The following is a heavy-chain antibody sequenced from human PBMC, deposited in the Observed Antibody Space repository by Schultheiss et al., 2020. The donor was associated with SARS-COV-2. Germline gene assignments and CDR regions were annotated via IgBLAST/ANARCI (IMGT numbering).Heavy chain of an antibody. Sequence: GESLKISCAASGFTFSSYGMHWVRQAPGKGLEWVSYISSSGSTIYYADSVKGRFTISRDNAKNSLYLQMNSLRAEDTAVYYCARDSWWSRESLVDYWGQGTLVTVSS. V-gene: IGHV3-48*04. CDR3: ARDSWWSRESLVDY. CDR2: ISSSGSTI. CDR1: GFTFSSYG. D-gene: IGHD2-15*01. J-gene: IGHJ4*02.